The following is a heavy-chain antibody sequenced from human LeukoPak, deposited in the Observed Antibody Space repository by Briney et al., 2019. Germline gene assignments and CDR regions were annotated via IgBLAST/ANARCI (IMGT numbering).Heavy chain of an antibody. Sequence: PGGSLRLSCAASGFTFSTSAMHWVRQAPGKGLEWVAVVSPGGRIEYYADSVKGRFTISRDNSKNTVHLQMNSLRAEDTAMYYCARRAGDYSHPYDYWGQGTLVTVSS. V-gene: IGHV3-30*14. D-gene: IGHD3-22*01. J-gene: IGHJ4*02. CDR3: ARRAGDYSHPYDY. CDR2: VSPGGRIE. CDR1: GFTFSTSA.